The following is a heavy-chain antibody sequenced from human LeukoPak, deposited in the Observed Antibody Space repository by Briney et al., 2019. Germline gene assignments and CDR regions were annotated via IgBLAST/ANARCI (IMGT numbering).Heavy chain of an antibody. V-gene: IGHV1-69*05. CDR3: ARDLHGDYVANYFDY. CDR2: IIPIFGTA. Sequence: ASVKVSCKASGGTFSSYAISWVRQASGQGLEWMGRIIPIFGTANYAQKFQGRVTITTDESTSTAYMELSSLRSEDTAVYYCARDLHGDYVANYFDYWGQGTLVTVSS. D-gene: IGHD4-17*01. J-gene: IGHJ4*02. CDR1: GGTFSSYA.